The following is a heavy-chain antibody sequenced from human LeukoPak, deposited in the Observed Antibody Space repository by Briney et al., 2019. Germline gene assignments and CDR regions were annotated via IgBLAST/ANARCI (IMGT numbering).Heavy chain of an antibody. J-gene: IGHJ5*02. V-gene: IGHV4-39*01. CDR1: VGSISSSSYY. CDR3: ARLGDGYNFWSTPEQNWFDP. Sequence: SSETLSLTCTVSVGSISSSSYYGGGSRQPPGKGLGWIGRIYYIGSTYYNPSLKSRVTISVDTSKNQFSLKLSSVTAADTAVYYCARLGDGYNFWSTPEQNWFDPWGQGTLVTVSS. D-gene: IGHD5-24*01. CDR2: IYYIGST.